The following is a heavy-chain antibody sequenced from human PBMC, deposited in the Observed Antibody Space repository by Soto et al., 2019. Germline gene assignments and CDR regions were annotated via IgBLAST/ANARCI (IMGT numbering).Heavy chain of an antibody. Sequence: GSGPTLVNPTQTLTLTCTFSGFSLSTTGMCVTWIRQPPGKALEWLALITWEDDKSYNTSLKSRLSISKDTSKNQVVLTMTNMDPVDTATYFCARSSGDVVTDAFDVWGQGTVVTVSS. CDR2: ITWEDDK. CDR1: GFSLSTTGMC. D-gene: IGHD4-17*01. CDR3: ARSSGDVVTDAFDV. J-gene: IGHJ3*01. V-gene: IGHV2-70*12.